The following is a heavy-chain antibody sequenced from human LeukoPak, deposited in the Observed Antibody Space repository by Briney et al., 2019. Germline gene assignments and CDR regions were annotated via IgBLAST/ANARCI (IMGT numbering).Heavy chain of an antibody. Sequence: GASVKVSCKASGYTFTSYGISWVRQAPGQGLEWMGWISAYNGNTNYAQKFQGRVTITTDESTSTAYMELSSLRSEDTAVYYCARGRMLRFLAGDFDYWGQGTLVTVSS. CDR3: ARGRMLRFLAGDFDY. D-gene: IGHD3-3*01. CDR1: GYTFTSYG. J-gene: IGHJ4*02. CDR2: ISAYNGNT. V-gene: IGHV1-18*01.